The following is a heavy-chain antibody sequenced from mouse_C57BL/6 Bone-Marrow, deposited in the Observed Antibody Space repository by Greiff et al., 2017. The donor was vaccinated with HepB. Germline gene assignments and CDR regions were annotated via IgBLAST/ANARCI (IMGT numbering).Heavy chain of an antibody. CDR3: ARQELRLRAYYYAMDY. J-gene: IGHJ4*01. CDR1: GFTFSSYT. V-gene: IGHV5-9*01. D-gene: IGHD3-2*02. Sequence: EVHLVESGGGLVKPGGSLKLSCAASGFTFSSYTMSWVRQTPEKRLEWVATISGGGGNTYYPDSVKGRFTISRDNAKNTLYLQMSSLRSEDTALYYCARQELRLRAYYYAMDYWGQGTSVTVSS. CDR2: ISGGGGNT.